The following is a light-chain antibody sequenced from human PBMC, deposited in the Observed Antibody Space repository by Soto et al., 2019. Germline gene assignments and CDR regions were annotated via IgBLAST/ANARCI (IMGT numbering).Light chain of an antibody. V-gene: IGKV3-20*01. CDR1: QSVSSY. CDR3: QQYDRSPRT. CDR2: GAS. Sequence: ENVLTQSPGTLSVSPGERATLSCRASQSVSSYLAWYQQKPGQAPRLLIYGASNRATGIPDRFSGSGSGTDFTLTISRLEPEDFAVYYCQQYDRSPRTFGQGTK. J-gene: IGKJ1*01.